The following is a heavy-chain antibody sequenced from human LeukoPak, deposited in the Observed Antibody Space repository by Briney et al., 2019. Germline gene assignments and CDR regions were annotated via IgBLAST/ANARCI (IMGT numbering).Heavy chain of an antibody. J-gene: IGHJ4*02. V-gene: IGHV1-18*01. CDR3: ASGRGYSYALDY. Sequence: GASVKVSCKASGYAFTSYTISWVRQATGQGHEWMGWISAYNGNTNYAQKLQGRVTMTTDTSTSTAYMELRSLRSDDTAVYYCASGRGYSYALDYWGQGTLVTVSS. CDR2: ISAYNGNT. CDR1: GYAFTSYT. D-gene: IGHD5-18*01.